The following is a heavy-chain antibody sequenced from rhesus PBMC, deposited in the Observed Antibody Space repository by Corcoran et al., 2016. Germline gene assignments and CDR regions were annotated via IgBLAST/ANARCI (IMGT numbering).Heavy chain of an antibody. CDR3: SRDDYRSS. CDR2: MSNICRTV. J-gene: IGHJ4*01. D-gene: IGHD4-29*01. V-gene: IGHV3-183*02. Sequence: DVQLVESGGGLVQPGGSLRLACAASGFTFGDSAMPWVRQAPGKGLEWVSTMSNICRTVDYADSVKGRFTVSRDNAKNSRSLQMSNLRAEDTALYYCSRDDYRSSWGQGVLVTVSS. CDR1: GFTFGDSA.